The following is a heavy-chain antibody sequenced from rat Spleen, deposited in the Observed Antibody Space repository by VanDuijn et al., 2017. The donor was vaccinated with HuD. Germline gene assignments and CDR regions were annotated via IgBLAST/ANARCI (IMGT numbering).Heavy chain of an antibody. J-gene: IGHJ3*01. CDR3: ARHGYGGYSGPFAY. D-gene: IGHD1-11*01. CDR1: GFTFSDYY. V-gene: IGHV5-7*01. CDR2: ISYDGSSA. Sequence: EVQLVESGGGLVQPGRSLKLSCAVSGFTFSDYYMAWVRQAPTKGLEWVANISYDGSSAYYRDSVKGRFTISRDNAQSTLYLQMDSLRSEDTATYYCARHGYGGYSGPFAYWGQGTLATVSS.